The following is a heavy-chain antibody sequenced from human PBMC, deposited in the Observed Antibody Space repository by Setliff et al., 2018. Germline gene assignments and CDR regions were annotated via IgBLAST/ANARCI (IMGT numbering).Heavy chain of an antibody. J-gene: IGHJ4*02. CDR3: ARSRLRGGLYFDY. Sequence: GGSLRLSCAASGFNFSSYGMHWVRQAPGKGLEWVAAIWFDGSNHYYVDSVKGRFIISRDNSKNTLYLQMNSLRAEDTAVYYCARSRLRGGLYFDYWGQGTLVTVSS. CDR1: GFNFSSYG. D-gene: IGHD4-17*01. CDR2: IWFDGSNH. V-gene: IGHV3-33*01.